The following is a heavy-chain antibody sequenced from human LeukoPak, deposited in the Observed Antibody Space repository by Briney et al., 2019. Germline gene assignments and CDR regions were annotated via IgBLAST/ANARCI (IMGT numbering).Heavy chain of an antibody. CDR2: IRYSGST. D-gene: IGHD4-17*01. CDR1: GDSLSIGGYS. J-gene: IGHJ4*02. V-gene: IGHV4-30-4*07. CDR3: ARDKGYGDYGFDY. Sequence: PSETLSLTREVSGDSLSIGGYSCSWIRQPPGKGLEWIGYIRYSGSTYYNPSLKSRLTMSVEASKTQFSLRLSSVTAADTAVYYCARDKGYGDYGFDYWGQGTLVTVSS.